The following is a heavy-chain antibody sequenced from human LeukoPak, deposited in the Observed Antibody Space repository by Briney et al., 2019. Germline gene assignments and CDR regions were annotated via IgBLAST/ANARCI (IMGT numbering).Heavy chain of an antibody. D-gene: IGHD3-16*01. J-gene: IGHJ6*03. CDR2: ISGSAGST. CDR1: GFTFSSYA. V-gene: IGHV3-23*01. Sequence: PGGSLRLSCAASGFTFSSYAMNWVRQAPGKGLEWVSAISGSAGSTYYADSVKGRFTISRDNSKNTVYLQMNSLRAEDTALYYCAKGSEYLWGSLESNYFYYMDVWGIGTTVTVSS. CDR3: AKGSEYLWGSLESNYFYYMDV.